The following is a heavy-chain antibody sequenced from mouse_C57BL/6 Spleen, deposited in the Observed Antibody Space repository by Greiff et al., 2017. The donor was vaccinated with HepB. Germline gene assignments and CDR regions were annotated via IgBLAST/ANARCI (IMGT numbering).Heavy chain of an antibody. Sequence: QVQLQQSGPELVKPGASVKISCKASGYAFSSSWMNWVKQRPGKGLEWIGRIYPGDGDTNYNGKFKGKATLTADKSSSTAYMQLSSLTSEDSAVYFCARGLGGSRPFAYWGQGTLVTVSA. CDR2: IYPGDGDT. J-gene: IGHJ3*01. CDR1: GYAFSSSW. CDR3: ARGLGGSRPFAY. V-gene: IGHV1-82*01. D-gene: IGHD1-1*02.